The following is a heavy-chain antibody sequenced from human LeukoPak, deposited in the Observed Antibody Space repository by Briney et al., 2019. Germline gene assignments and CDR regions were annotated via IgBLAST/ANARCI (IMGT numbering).Heavy chain of an antibody. D-gene: IGHD6-19*01. Sequence: GGSLRLSCAASGLTFSSYGMHWVRQAPGKGLEWGAFIRYDGSNKYYADSVKGRFTISRDNSKNTLYLQMNSLRAEDTAVYYCANTGYSSGWRHFDYWGQGTLVTVSS. CDR1: GLTFSSYG. CDR3: ANTGYSSGWRHFDY. CDR2: IRYDGSNK. J-gene: IGHJ4*02. V-gene: IGHV3-30*02.